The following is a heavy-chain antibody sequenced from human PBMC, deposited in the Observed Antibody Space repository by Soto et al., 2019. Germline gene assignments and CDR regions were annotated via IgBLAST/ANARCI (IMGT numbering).Heavy chain of an antibody. CDR1: GFSLTTSGVS. CDR3: AHRVLRTVFGLVTTTAIYFDF. V-gene: IGHV2-5*02. D-gene: IGHD3-3*01. CDR2: IYWDDDK. Sequence: QITLNESGPTVVRPTETLTLTCRFSGFSLTTSGVSVGWIRQSPGKAPEWLALIYWDDDKRYSASLKSRLTITKDTSKNQVVLTASDLDPTDTATYYCAHRVLRTVFGLVTTTAIYFDFWGQGTPVAVSS. J-gene: IGHJ4*02.